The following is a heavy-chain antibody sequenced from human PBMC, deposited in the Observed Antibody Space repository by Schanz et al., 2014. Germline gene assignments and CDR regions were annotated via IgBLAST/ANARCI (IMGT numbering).Heavy chain of an antibody. V-gene: IGHV3-73*01. CDR1: GFTLSGSA. CDR2: ISSRAKSDAT. D-gene: IGHD3-9*01. J-gene: IGHJ4*02. Sequence: EVQLVESGGDLVQPGGSLKLSCVASGFTLSGSAVHWVRQASGKGLEWVGRISSRAKSDATAYIESVKGRFSISRDDSNNTAYLQMNSLRIEDTALYYCMSRSFYWLFSPRDYWGQGTLVVVSA. CDR3: MSRSFYWLFSPRDY.